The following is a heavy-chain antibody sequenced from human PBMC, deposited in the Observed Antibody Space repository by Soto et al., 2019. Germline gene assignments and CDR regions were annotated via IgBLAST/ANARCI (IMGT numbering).Heavy chain of an antibody. Sequence: GGSLRLSCAASGFTFSNYWMHWVRQAPGKGLVWVSRINSDGTRTNYADSVKGRFTISRDNAENTLYLQMNSLTAEDTAVYYCARVAVGYYYMDFSGKGTTVTGSS. V-gene: IGHV3-74*01. CDR2: INSDGTRT. CDR1: GFTFSNYW. CDR3: ARVAVGYYYMDF. J-gene: IGHJ6*03.